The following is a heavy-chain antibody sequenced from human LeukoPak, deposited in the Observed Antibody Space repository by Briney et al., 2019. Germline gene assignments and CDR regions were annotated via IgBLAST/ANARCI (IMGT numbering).Heavy chain of an antibody. CDR3: AKDKFSPLHY. CDR2: ISASGGTT. CDR1: GLSISKYG. J-gene: IGHJ4*02. Sequence: GGSLRLFCVASGLSISKYGMQWVRQAPGKGLEWVWGISASGGTTYHAVSVKGRVTIHRHHSKHTLYLKVNRLRAVDTRVEVCAKDKFSPLHYGGQGTLVSVSS. V-gene: IGHV3-23*01.